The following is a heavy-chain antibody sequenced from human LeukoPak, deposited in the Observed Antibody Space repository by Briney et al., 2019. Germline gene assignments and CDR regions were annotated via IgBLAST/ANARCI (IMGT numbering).Heavy chain of an antibody. Sequence: WETLSLTCTVSGGSISSYYWSWIRQPPGKGLEWIGYIYYSGSTNYNPSLKSRVTISVDTSKNQFSLKLSSVTAADTAVYYCARGDDFWSGYSHYFDYWGQGTPVTVSS. CDR1: GGSISSYY. CDR3: ARGDDFWSGYSHYFDY. J-gene: IGHJ4*02. D-gene: IGHD3-3*01. CDR2: IYYSGST. V-gene: IGHV4-59*01.